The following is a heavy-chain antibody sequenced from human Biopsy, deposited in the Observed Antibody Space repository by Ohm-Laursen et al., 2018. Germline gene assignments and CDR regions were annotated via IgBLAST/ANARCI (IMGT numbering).Heavy chain of an antibody. J-gene: IGHJ1*01. CDR3: ATKLTGYFHH. Sequence: ASVKVSCKAPGGTFSNYGVNWVRQAPGQGLEWLGGNIPIFGTGNYTQKFQDRVTVAADTSTSTATMELRSLRSDDTAVYYCATKLTGYFHHWGQGTLVIVSS. D-gene: IGHD3-9*01. CDR1: GGTFSNYG. CDR2: NIPIFGTG. V-gene: IGHV1-69*06.